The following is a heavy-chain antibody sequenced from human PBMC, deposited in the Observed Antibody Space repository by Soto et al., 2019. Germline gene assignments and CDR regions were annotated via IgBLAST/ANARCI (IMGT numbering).Heavy chain of an antibody. J-gene: IGHJ4*02. Sequence: ASVKVSCKASGYTFTGYYMHWVRQAPGQGLEWMGWINPNSGGTNYAQKFQGRVTMTRDTSISTAYMELSRLRSDDTAVYYCVKVWGSFRYFDYWGQGTLVTVSS. V-gene: IGHV1-2*02. CDR1: GYTFTGYY. D-gene: IGHD3-16*02. CDR3: VKVWGSFRYFDY. CDR2: INPNSGGT.